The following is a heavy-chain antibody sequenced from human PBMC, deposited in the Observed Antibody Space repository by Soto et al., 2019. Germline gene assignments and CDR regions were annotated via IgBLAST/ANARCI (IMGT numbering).Heavy chain of an antibody. V-gene: IGHV3-74*01. J-gene: IGHJ4*02. CDR2: INSDGSST. Sequence: PGGSLRLSCAASGFTFSSYWMHWVRQAPGKGLVWVSRINSDGSSTSYADSVKGRFTISRDNAKNTLYLQMNSLRAEDTAVYYCARDQKDILTGWSSDYFDYWGQGTRVTVSS. D-gene: IGHD3-9*01. CDR1: GFTFSSYW. CDR3: ARDQKDILTGWSSDYFDY.